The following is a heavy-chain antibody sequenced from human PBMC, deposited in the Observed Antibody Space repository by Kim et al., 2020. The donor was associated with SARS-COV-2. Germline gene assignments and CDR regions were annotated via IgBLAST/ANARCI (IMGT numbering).Heavy chain of an antibody. V-gene: IGHV5-51*01. D-gene: IGHD6-13*01. CDR2: IYPGNSDT. CDR3: ARLSGLAAASDY. Sequence: GESLKISCKGSGYSFTSYWIGWVRQMPGKGLECLGIIYPGNSDTRYDPSFQGQVTISADKSINTAYLQWTSLKASDTAIYYCARLSGLAAASDYWGQGSLVTVSS. CDR1: GYSFTSYW. J-gene: IGHJ4*02.